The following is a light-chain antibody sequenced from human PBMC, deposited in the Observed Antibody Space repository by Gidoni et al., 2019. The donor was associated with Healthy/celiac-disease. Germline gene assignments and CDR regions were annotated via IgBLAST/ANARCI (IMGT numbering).Light chain of an antibody. CDR3: QQYNSYPWT. V-gene: IGKV1-5*03. J-gene: IGKJ1*01. CDR1: QSISSW. Sequence: DLQITQSPSTRSASVGDRVTITCRAMQSISSWLAWYQQKPGKAPKLLIYKASSLESGVPSRFSGSGSGTEFTLTISSLQPDDFATYYCQQYNSYPWTFGQGTKVEIK. CDR2: KAS.